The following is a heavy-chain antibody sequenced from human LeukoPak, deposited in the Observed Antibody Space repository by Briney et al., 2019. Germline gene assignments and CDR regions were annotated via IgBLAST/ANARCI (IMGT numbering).Heavy chain of an antibody. J-gene: IGHJ3*02. CDR1: GGSISSSSYY. CDR3: ARDLYGSGSYEDAFDI. CDR2: IYYSGST. D-gene: IGHD3-10*01. V-gene: IGHV4-39*01. Sequence: SETLSLTCTVSGGSISSSSYYWGWIRQPPGKGLEWIGSIYYSGSTYYNPSLKGRVTISVDTSKNQFSLKLSSVTAADTAVYYCARDLYGSGSYEDAFDIWGQGTMVTVSS.